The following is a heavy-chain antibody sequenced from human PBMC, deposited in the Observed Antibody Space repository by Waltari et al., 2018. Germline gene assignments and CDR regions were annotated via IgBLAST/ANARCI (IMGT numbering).Heavy chain of an antibody. CDR1: GLTFSDVS. Sequence: EVQLVESGGGLVQPGGSLRLSCAASGLTFSDVSMNWVRQAPGKGLEWVSYIYSTGSTIYYADSVKGRFTISRDNAQNSLYLQMNSLRADDTAVYYCARGYRKAFDIWGQGTMVTVSS. V-gene: IGHV3-48*04. CDR3: ARGYRKAFDI. J-gene: IGHJ3*02. CDR2: IYSTGSTI. D-gene: IGHD5-12*01.